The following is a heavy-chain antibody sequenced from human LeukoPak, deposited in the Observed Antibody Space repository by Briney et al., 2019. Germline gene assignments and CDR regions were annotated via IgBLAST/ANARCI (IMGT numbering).Heavy chain of an antibody. D-gene: IGHD2-2*01. CDR1: GYTFTSYA. CDR3: AREPIVVVPAADSVYYYYGMDV. Sequence: SVKVSCKASGYTFTSYAMHWVRQAPGQGLEWMGGIIPIFGTANYAQKFQGRVTITADESTSTAYMELSSLRSEDTAVYYCAREPIVVVPAADSVYYYYGMDVWGQGTTVTVSS. CDR2: IIPIFGTA. J-gene: IGHJ6*02. V-gene: IGHV1-69*13.